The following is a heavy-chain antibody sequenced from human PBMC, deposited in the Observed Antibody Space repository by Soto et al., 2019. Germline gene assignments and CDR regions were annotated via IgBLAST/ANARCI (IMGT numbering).Heavy chain of an antibody. Sequence: QLHLVQSGAVVKKPGASVTVSCSASGYPVTAYYMHWVRQAPGRGLEWMGGINPATGAAKYTQTFQGRVTMTRDKSTSTGFIELSGLTSEDTIVFYCARGGGVGVAGSAAFDMWGQGTFVTVSS. V-gene: IGHV1-2*05. CDR2: INPATGAA. D-gene: IGHD3-3*01. J-gene: IGHJ3*02. CDR3: ARGGGVGVAGSAAFDM. CDR1: GYPVTAYY.